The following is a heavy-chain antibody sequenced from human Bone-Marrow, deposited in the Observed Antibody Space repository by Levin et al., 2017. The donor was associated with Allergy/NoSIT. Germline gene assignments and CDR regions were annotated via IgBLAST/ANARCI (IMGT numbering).Heavy chain of an antibody. CDR2: MSYEGSKK. CDR3: ARDPRAYTYNLENAFDI. D-gene: IGHD1-20*01. Sequence: QPGGSLRLSCAASGFTFSNYAMDWVRQAPGKGLEWVAVMSYEGSKKIYADSVKGRFTISRDNSKNTLYLQMNSLRVEDTAVYYCARDPRAYTYNLENAFDIWGHGTMVTVSP. V-gene: IGHV3-30-3*01. J-gene: IGHJ3*02. CDR1: GFTFSNYA.